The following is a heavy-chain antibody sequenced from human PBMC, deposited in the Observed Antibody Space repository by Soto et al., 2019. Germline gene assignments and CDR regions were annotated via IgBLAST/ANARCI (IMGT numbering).Heavy chain of an antibody. CDR2: IYYSGST. D-gene: IGHD3-10*01. V-gene: IGHV4-59*01. J-gene: IGHJ4*02. CDR3: ARDGFGESLDY. CDR1: GGSISSYY. Sequence: QVQLQESGPGLVKPSETLSLTCTVSGGSISSYYWSWIRQPPGKGLEWIGYIYYSGSTNYNPSLKSRVTISVDTSKNQFSLKLSSVTAADTAVYYCARDGFGESLDYWGQGTLVTVSS.